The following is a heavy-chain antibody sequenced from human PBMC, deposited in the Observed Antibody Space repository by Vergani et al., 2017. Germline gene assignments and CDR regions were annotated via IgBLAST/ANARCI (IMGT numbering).Heavy chain of an antibody. CDR3: ARVRYSSSWPYYYYYMDV. D-gene: IGHD6-13*01. V-gene: IGHV3-7*01. CDR2: IKQDGSEK. J-gene: IGHJ6*03. Sequence: EVQLVESGGGLVQPGGSLRLSCAASGFTFSSYWMSWVRQAPGKGLEWVANIKQDGSEKYYVDSVKGRFTISRDNAKNSLYLQMNSLRAEDTAVYYCARVRYSSSWPYYYYYMDVWGKGTTVTVSS. CDR1: GFTFSSYW.